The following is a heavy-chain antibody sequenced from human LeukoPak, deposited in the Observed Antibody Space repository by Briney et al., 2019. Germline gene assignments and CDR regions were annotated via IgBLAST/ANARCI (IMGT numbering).Heavy chain of an antibody. Sequence: GRSLRLSCAASGFTFDDYAMHWVRQAPGKGLEWVSGISWNSGSIGYADSVKGRFTISRDNAKNSLYLQMNSLRAEDTALYYCAKDISGSSWCYFDYWGQGTLVTVSS. CDR1: GFTFDDYA. V-gene: IGHV3-9*01. D-gene: IGHD6-13*01. CDR2: ISWNSGSI. CDR3: AKDISGSSWCYFDY. J-gene: IGHJ4*02.